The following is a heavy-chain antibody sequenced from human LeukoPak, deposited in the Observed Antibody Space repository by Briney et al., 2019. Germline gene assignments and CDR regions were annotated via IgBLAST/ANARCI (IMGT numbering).Heavy chain of an antibody. V-gene: IGHV1-2*02. CDR3: ARVTGMENQLLYDALDI. Sequence: ASVKVSCKASGYTFTSYGISWVRQAPGQGLEWMGWINPNSGGTKYAQKIQGRVTMTGDTSISIAYMELNSLRSDDTAVYYCARVTGMENQLLYDALDIWGQGTMVTVSS. J-gene: IGHJ3*02. CDR2: INPNSGGT. D-gene: IGHD2-2*01. CDR1: GYTFTSYG.